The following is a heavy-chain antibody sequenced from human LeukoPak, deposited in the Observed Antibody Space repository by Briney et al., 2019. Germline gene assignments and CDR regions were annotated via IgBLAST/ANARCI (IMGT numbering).Heavy chain of an antibody. CDR2: IYYSGST. V-gene: IGHV4-59*08. D-gene: IGHD4-17*01. CDR1: GGSISSYY. Sequence: PSETLSLTCTVSGGSISSYYWSWLRQPPGKGLEWIGYIYYSGSTYYNPSLKSRVTISVDTSKNQFSLKLSSVTAADTAVYYWARGTTVTSTDVFDYWGQGTLVTVSS. CDR3: ARGTTVTSTDVFDY. J-gene: IGHJ4*02.